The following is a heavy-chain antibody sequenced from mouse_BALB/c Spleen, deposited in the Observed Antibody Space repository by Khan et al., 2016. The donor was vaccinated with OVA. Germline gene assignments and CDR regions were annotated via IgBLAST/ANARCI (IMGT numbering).Heavy chain of an antibody. CDR1: GFTFNTYP. V-gene: IGHV10-1*02. J-gene: IGHJ3*01. Sequence: EVQLVETGGGLVQPKGSLKLSCAASGFTFNTYPMNWVRQAPGKGLEWVARIRSKSNNYATYYADSVKDRFTISRDDSQSMLYLQMNNLKTEDTAMYYCVSRSWFAYWGQGTLVTVSA. CDR3: VSRSWFAY. CDR2: IRSKSNNYAT.